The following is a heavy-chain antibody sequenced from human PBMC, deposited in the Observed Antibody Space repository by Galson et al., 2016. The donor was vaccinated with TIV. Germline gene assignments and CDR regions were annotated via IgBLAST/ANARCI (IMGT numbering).Heavy chain of an antibody. D-gene: IGHD1-26*01. CDR1: GFMFTSSA. CDR2: IVVGSGDT. J-gene: IGHJ4*02. V-gene: IGHV1-58*02. Sequence: SVKVSCKASGFMFTSSAMQWVRQARGERLEWIGWIVVGSGDTDHAQKFQERVTFIRDMSTRTVYMELRSLRSEDTAVYYCAAGDWYSGSSSQKRFYFDYWGQGTLVTVSS. CDR3: AAGDWYSGSSSQKRFYFDY.